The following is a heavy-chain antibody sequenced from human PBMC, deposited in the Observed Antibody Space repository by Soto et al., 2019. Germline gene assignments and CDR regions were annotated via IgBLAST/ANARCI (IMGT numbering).Heavy chain of an antibody. CDR2: INPSGGST. CDR3: ARSIPVAVITEFDP. J-gene: IGHJ5*02. Sequence: PGQGLEWMGIINPSGGSTSYAQKFQGRVTMTRDTSTSTVYMELSSLRSEDTAVYYCARSIPVAVITEFDPWGQGTLVTVSS. V-gene: IGHV1-46*01. D-gene: IGHD3-22*01.